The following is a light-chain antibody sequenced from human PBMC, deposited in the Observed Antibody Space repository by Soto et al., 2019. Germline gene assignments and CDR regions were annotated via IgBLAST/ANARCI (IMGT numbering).Light chain of an antibody. CDR1: QTISTW. CDR3: QHYNSYSEA. V-gene: IGKV1-5*01. J-gene: IGKJ1*01. Sequence: DIQMTQSPSTLSGSVGDRVTITGRASQTISTWMAWYQQKPGKAPKLLVYDASTLQSGVASRFSGSGSGTEFTLTISSLQPDDFATYYCQHYNSYSEAFGQGTKVDI. CDR2: DAS.